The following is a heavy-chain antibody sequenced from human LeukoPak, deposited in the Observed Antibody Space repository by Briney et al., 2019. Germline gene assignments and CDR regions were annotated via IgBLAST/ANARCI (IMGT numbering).Heavy chain of an antibody. V-gene: IGHV4-59*08. CDR3: ARQPPLYYFDF. CDR1: GGSINNYY. CDR2: IYYSGNT. J-gene: IGHJ4*02. Sequence: SETLSLTCTVSGGSINNYYWSWIRQPPGKGLEWIGYIYYSGNTNYNPSLKSRVTISVDTSKNQFSLKLSSVTAADTAVYYCARQPPLYYFDFWGQGTLVTVSS.